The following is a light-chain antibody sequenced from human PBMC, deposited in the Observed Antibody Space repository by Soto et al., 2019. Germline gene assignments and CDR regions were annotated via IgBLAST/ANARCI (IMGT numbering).Light chain of an antibody. CDR2: AAS. J-gene: IGKJ4*01. CDR3: QQYYSYPLT. Sequence: AIRMTQSPSSLSASTGDRVTTTCRASQGISSYLAWYQQKPGKAPKLLIYAASTLQSGVPSRFSGSGSGTDFTLTISCLQSEDFATYYCQQYYSYPLTFGGGTKVDIK. V-gene: IGKV1-8*01. CDR1: QGISSY.